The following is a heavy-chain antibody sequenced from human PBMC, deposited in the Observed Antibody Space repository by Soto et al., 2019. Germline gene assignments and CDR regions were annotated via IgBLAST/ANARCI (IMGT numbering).Heavy chain of an antibody. CDR1: GYSFTSLD. CDR2: MEPSTGRT. CDR3: ARGVSAGVDY. V-gene: IGHV1-8*01. D-gene: IGHD1-26*01. J-gene: IGHJ4*02. Sequence: GASVKVSCKASGYSFTSLDINWVRQTAGQGLEWMGWMEPSTGRTGYAQKFQGRVTMTRDTSINTAYMELTNLTSDDTAFYYCARGVSAGVDYWGQGTLVTVSS.